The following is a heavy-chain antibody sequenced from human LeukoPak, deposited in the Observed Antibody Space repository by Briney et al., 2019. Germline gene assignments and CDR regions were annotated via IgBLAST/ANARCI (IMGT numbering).Heavy chain of an antibody. D-gene: IGHD6-13*01. V-gene: IGHV4-4*07. Sequence: SETLSLTCSVSGGSISNYYWSWIRQPAGKGLEWMGRIYTSGNTNYNPSLKSRVTMSLDTSKNQFSLKLSSVTAADTAVYYCARLIGSSSWFRSYYFDYWGQGTLVTVSS. CDR1: GGSISNYY. CDR2: IYTSGNT. J-gene: IGHJ4*02. CDR3: ARLIGSSSWFRSYYFDY.